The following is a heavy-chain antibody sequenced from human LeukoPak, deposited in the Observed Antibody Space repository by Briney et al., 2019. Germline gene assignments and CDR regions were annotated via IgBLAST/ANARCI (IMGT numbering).Heavy chain of an antibody. D-gene: IGHD3-10*01. Sequence: SDTLSLTCTVSGGSITTYFWSWIRQPPGKGLECIGYIYYTGNTNYSPSLRNRVTISVDTSKNQFSLKLNSVTAVDTALYFCAGARGGAYGFAFDSWGQGTLVTVSS. CDR1: GGSITTYF. J-gene: IGHJ4*02. CDR3: AGARGGAYGFAFDS. V-gene: IGHV4-59*07. CDR2: IYYTGNT.